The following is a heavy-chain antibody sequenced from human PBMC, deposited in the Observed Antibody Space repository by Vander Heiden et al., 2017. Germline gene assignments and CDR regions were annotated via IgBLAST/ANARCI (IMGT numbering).Heavy chain of an antibody. J-gene: IGHJ4*02. CDR3: ARDRSYHDASGHSGVGYYFDF. CDR1: GFTFSSYG. D-gene: IGHD5-12*01. Sequence: QVQLVESGGGVVQAGRSLRLSCAASGFTFSSYGMHWVRQAPGKGLEWVAVISFDGTNKYYGDSVKGQVTISRDNSKNMVYLLVDSMRDGDSAVYYCARDRSYHDASGHSGVGYYFDFWGQGTQVTVSS. V-gene: IGHV3-30*03. CDR2: ISFDGTNK.